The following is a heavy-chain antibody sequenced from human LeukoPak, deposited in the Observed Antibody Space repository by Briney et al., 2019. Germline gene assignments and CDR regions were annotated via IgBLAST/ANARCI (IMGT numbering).Heavy chain of an antibody. V-gene: IGHV4-59*08. CDR2: IYYSGST. CDR1: GGSISSYY. D-gene: IGHD3-3*01. Sequence: SETLSLTCTVSGGSISSYYWSWIRQPPGKGLEWIGYIYYSGSTNYNPSLKSRVTISVDTSKNQFSLKLSSETAADTAVYYCAGDFWSGYYFRDWGQGTLVTVSS. CDR3: AGDFWSGYYFRD. J-gene: IGHJ4*02.